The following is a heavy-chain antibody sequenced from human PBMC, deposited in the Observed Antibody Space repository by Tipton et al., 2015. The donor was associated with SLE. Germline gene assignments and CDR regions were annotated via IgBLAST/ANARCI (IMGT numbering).Heavy chain of an antibody. Sequence: TLSLTCTVSGGSISGSDYHWGWIRQPPGKGLEWIGAVGYTGSTHYNPSLESRVAISVDTSKNEFSLNLISPTAADTAVYYCARHRAGYNSGQLDYWGQGTLVTVSS. V-gene: IGHV4-39*07. CDR3: ARHRAGYNSGQLDY. D-gene: IGHD5-24*01. CDR1: GGSISGSDYH. CDR2: VGYTGST. J-gene: IGHJ4*02.